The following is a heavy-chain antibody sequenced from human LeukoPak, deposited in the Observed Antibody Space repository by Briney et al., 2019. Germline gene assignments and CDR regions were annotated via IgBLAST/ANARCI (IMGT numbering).Heavy chain of an antibody. V-gene: IGHV1-46*01. CDR1: GYTFTSYY. CDR3: ARRTYNWNYGRGVWFDR. J-gene: IGHJ5*02. CDR2: MNPSGGST. D-gene: IGHD1-7*01. Sequence: ASGTVSCKASGYTFTSYYMHWVRQAPAQGLGWMGIMNPSGGSTSYAQKFQGRGTMTRGISTSTVYMELSILRSEDTAVYYCARRTYNWNYGRGVWFDRWGQGTLVTVSS.